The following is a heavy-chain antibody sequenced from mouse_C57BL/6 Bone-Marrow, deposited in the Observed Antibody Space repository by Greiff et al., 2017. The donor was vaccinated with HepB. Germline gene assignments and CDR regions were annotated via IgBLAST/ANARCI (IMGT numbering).Heavy chain of an antibody. J-gene: IGHJ2*01. CDR1: GYTFTSYW. D-gene: IGHD4-1*01. CDR2: IHPNSGST. Sequence: QVQLKQPGAELVKPGASVKLSCKASGYTFTSYWMHWVKQRPGQGLEWIGMIHPNSGSTNYNEKFKSKATLTVDKSSSTAYMQLSSLTSEDSAVYYCARPGSYYFDYWGQGTTLTVSS. CDR3: ARPGSYYFDY. V-gene: IGHV1-64*01.